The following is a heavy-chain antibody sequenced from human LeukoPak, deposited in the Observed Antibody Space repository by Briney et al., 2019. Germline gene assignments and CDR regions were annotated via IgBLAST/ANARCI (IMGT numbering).Heavy chain of an antibody. V-gene: IGHV1-69*06. J-gene: IGHJ3*02. Sequence: SVKVSCKASGGTFSSYPISWVRQAPGQGLEWMGGIIPIFGTANYAQKFQGRVTITADKSTSTAYMELSSLRSEDTAVYYCARGGAKEWELLSAFDIWGQGTMVTVSS. CDR3: ARGGAKEWELLSAFDI. CDR1: GGTFSSYP. CDR2: IIPIFGTA. D-gene: IGHD1-26*01.